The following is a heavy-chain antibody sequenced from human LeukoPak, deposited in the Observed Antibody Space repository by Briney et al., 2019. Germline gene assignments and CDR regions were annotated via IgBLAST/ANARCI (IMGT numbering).Heavy chain of an antibody. CDR1: GGSISSYY. CDR2: IYYSGST. V-gene: IGHV4-59*08. J-gene: IGHJ2*01. CDR3: ARTYDSLDWYFDL. D-gene: IGHD3-22*01. Sequence: SETLSLTCAVSGGSISSYYWSWIRQPAGKGLEWIGYIYYSGSTNYNPSLKSRVTISVDTSKNQFSLKLSSVTAADTAVYYCARTYDSLDWYFDLWGRGTLVTVSS.